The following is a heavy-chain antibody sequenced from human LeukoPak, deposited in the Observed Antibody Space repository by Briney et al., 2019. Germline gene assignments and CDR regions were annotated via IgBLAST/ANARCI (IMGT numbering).Heavy chain of an antibody. CDR3: ARDPVYYDILWGMDV. V-gene: IGHV1-18*01. D-gene: IGHD3-9*01. J-gene: IGHJ6*02. CDR2: ISAYNGNT. CDR1: GYTFINYD. Sequence: GASVKVSCKASGYTFINYDISWVRQAPGQGLEWMGWISAYNGNTNYAQKLQGRVTMTTDTSTSTAYMELRSLRSDDTAVYYCARDPVYYDILWGMDVWGQGTTVTVSS.